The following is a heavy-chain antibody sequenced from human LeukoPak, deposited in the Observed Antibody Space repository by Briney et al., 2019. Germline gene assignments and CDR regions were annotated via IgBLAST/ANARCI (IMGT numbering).Heavy chain of an antibody. V-gene: IGHV4-30-2*01. D-gene: IGHD2-21*02. Sequence: PSQTLSLTCAVSGGSISSGGYSWSWIRQPPGKGLEWIGYIYHSGSTYYNPSLKSRVTISVDTSKNQFSLKLSSVTAADTAVYYCARDSGDGYPYYFDYWGQGTLVTVSS. CDR3: ARDSGDGYPYYFDY. CDR1: GGSISSGGYS. CDR2: IYHSGST. J-gene: IGHJ4*02.